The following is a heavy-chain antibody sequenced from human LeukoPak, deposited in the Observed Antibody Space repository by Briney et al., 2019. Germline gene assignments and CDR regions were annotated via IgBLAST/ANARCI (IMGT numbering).Heavy chain of an antibody. CDR3: AKGLDYGDLVFDY. J-gene: IGHJ4*02. V-gene: IGHV3-23*01. CDR1: GFTVSSNY. CDR2: ISGSGGST. Sequence: PGGSLRLSCAASGFTVSSNYMSWVRQAPGKGLEWVSAISGSGGSTYYADSVKGRFTISRDNSKNTLYLQMNSLRAEDTAVYYCAKGLDYGDLVFDYWGQGTLVTVSS. D-gene: IGHD4-17*01.